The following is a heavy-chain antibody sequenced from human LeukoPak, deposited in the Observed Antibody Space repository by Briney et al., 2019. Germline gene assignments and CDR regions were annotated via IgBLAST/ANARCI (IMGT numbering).Heavy chain of an antibody. V-gene: IGHV3-21*01. D-gene: IGHD3-22*01. CDR1: GFTFSSYS. Sequence: GGTLRLSCAASGFTFSSYSRNWVRQAPGKGLEWVSYISSSSSYIYYADSMKGRFSTSSDNAKNSLYLQMNSLRAEDTAVYYCSRGNYDSSGYYLDYWGQGTLVTVSS. CDR2: ISSSSSYI. CDR3: SRGNYDSSGYYLDY. J-gene: IGHJ4*02.